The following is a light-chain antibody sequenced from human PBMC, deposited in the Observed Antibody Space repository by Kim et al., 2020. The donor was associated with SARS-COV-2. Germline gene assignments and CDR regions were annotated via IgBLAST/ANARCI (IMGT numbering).Light chain of an antibody. Sequence: GQSVTISCTGTSSAVGGYSYVSWYQHHPGKAPKLMIYEVTKRPSGVPDRFSGSKSGNTASLTVSGLQAEDEADYYCGSYVGNNNFVFGTGTKVTVL. V-gene: IGLV2-8*01. CDR2: EVT. CDR3: GSYVGNNNFV. CDR1: SSAVGGYSY. J-gene: IGLJ1*01.